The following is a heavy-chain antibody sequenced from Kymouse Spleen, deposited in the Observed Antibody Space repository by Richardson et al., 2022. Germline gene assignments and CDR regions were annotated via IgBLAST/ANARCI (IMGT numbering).Heavy chain of an antibody. CDR1: GFTFSSYG. CDR2: ISYDGSNK. Sequence: QVQLVESGGGVVQPGRSLRLSCAASGFTFSSYGMHWVRQAPGKGLEWVAVISYDGSNKYYADSVKGRFTISRDNSKNTLYLQMNSLRAEDTAVYYCAKDITMVRGVIFDYWGQGTLVTVSS. J-gene: IGHJ4*02. D-gene: IGHD3-10*01. CDR3: AKDITMVRGVIFDY. V-gene: IGHV3-30*18.